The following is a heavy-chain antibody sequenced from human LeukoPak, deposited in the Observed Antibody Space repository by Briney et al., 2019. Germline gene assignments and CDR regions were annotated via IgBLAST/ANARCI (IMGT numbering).Heavy chain of an antibody. CDR1: GFTFSSYS. CDR3: ARDSSSGGNWFDP. J-gene: IGHJ5*02. CDR2: ISSSSSYI. D-gene: IGHD6-19*01. Sequence: GGSLRLSCAASGFTFSSYSMNWVRQAPGNGLEWVSSISSSSSYIYYADSVKGRFTISRDNAKNSLYLQMNSLRAEDTAVYYCARDSSSGGNWFDPWGQGTLVTVSS. V-gene: IGHV3-21*01.